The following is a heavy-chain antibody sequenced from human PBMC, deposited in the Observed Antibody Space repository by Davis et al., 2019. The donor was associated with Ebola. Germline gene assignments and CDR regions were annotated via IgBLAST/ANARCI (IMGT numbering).Heavy chain of an antibody. J-gene: IGHJ6*04. CDR2: TYYNSKWYN. D-gene: IGHD5-18*01. CDR1: GNSVSSNSAA. Sequence: HSQTLSLTCSIPGNSVSSNSAACNWIRQSPSRGLEWLGRTYYNSKWYNDYALSVKSRITINPDTSKNQFSLQLNSVTPEDTALYYCARGWLRAGMDVWGEGTTVTVSS. CDR3: ARGWLRAGMDV. V-gene: IGHV6-1*01.